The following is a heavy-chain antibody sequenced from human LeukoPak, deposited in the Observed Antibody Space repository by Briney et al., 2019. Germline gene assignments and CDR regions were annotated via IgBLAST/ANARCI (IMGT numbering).Heavy chain of an antibody. CDR2: ISYDGSNK. J-gene: IGHJ5*02. CDR1: GFTFSSYG. V-gene: IGHV3-30*18. D-gene: IGHD5-24*01. CDR3: AKEVEMATIRWFDP. Sequence: GRSPRLSCAASGFTFSSYGMHWVRQAPGKGLEWVAVISYDGSNKYYADSVKGRFTISRDNSKNTLYLQMNSLRAEDTAVYYCAKEVEMATIRWFDPWGQGTLVTVSS.